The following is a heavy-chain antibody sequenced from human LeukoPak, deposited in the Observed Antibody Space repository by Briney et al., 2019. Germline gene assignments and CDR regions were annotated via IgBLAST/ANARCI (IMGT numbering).Heavy chain of an antibody. Sequence: PGGSLRLSCAASGFTFSSYSMNWVRQAPGKGLEWVSYISSSGSTIYYADSVKGRFTISRDNSKNTLYLQMNSLRAEDTAVYYCARDQRMYYDFWSGYYIYYYYGMGVWGQGTTVTVSS. D-gene: IGHD3-3*01. V-gene: IGHV3-48*01. CDR1: GFTFSSYS. J-gene: IGHJ6*02. CDR2: ISSSGSTI. CDR3: ARDQRMYYDFWSGYYIYYYYGMGV.